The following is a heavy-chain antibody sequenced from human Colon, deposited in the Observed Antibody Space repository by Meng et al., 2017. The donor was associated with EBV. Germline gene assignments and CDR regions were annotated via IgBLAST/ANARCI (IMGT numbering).Heavy chain of an antibody. CDR2: IHDSGST. V-gene: IGHV4-31*02. Sequence: QLPQPRWGAGLLMPSATLPLTSTVSCGSISRGGYYWSWIRQHPGKGLEWIGYIHDSGSTYYNPSLKSRLTISADTSKNQFSLKLSSVTAADTVVYYCARASYGSGSPLGESWFDPWGQGTLVTVSS. CDR1: CGSISRGGYY. D-gene: IGHD3-10*01. CDR3: ARASYGSGSPLGESWFDP. J-gene: IGHJ5*02.